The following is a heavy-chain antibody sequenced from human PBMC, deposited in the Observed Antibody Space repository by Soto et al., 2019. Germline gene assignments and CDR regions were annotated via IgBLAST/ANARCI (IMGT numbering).Heavy chain of an antibody. D-gene: IGHD3-22*01. CDR2: ISTSGHTI. Sequence: QVQLVESGGGLVKPGGSLRLSCVASGFIFSDFHMSWIRQAPGQGLECVSYISTSGHTICSADSVKGRFTVSRDNTKNSLYLQMNSLRADDTAVYYCARDNPHSSAFYSSFDYWGRGTLVSVSS. J-gene: IGHJ4*02. V-gene: IGHV3-11*01. CDR1: GFIFSDFH. CDR3: ARDNPHSSAFYSSFDY.